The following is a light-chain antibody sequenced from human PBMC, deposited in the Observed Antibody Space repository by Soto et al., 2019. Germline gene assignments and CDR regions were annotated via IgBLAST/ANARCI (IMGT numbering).Light chain of an antibody. J-gene: IGKJ3*01. Sequence: EIVLTQSPGTLSLSPGERATLSCSASQSVGSSYLAWDQQKPGQAPRLLSYDVSSRATGIPYRFSGSGSGTDFTLTISRLEPEDFAVYYCQKYVSSPFTFGPGTKVDIK. CDR2: DVS. CDR1: QSVGSSY. V-gene: IGKV3-20*01. CDR3: QKYVSSPFT.